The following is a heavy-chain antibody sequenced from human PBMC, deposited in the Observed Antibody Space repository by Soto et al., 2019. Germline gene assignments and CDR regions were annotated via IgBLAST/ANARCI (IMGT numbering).Heavy chain of an antibody. V-gene: IGHV4-31*03. D-gene: IGHD5-12*01. CDR1: GGSISSGGYY. CDR3: ARVIVATRGIDY. J-gene: IGHJ4*02. Sequence: PSETLSLTCTVSGGSISSGGYYWSWIRQHPGKGLEWIGYIYYSGSTYYNPSLKSRVTISVDTSKNQFSLKLSSVTAADTAVYYCARVIVATRGIDYWGQGTLVTVSS. CDR2: IYYSGST.